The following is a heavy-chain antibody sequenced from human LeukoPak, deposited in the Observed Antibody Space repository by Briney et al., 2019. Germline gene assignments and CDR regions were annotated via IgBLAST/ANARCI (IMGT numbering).Heavy chain of an antibody. CDR3: ARGLGGTGGYSSGYYHYYYYYHMDV. J-gene: IGHJ6*03. CDR2: INHSGST. CDR1: GGSFSGYY. D-gene: IGHD3-22*01. V-gene: IGHV4-34*01. Sequence: SETLSLTCAVYGGSFSGYYWSWIRQPPGKGLEWIGEINHSGSTNYNPSLKSRVTISVDTSKNQFSLKLSSVTAADTAVYYCARGLGGTGGYSSGYYHYYYYYHMDVWGKGTTVTVSS.